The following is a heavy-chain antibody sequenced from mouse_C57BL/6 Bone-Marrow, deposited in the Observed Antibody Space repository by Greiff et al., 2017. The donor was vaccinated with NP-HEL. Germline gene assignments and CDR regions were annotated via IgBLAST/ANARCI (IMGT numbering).Heavy chain of an antibody. CDR3: ARRGNYWYYFDY. J-gene: IGHJ2*01. Sequence: VQLQQSGAELVKPGASVQMSCKASGYTFTTYPIEWVKQNHGKSLEWIGNFHPYNDDTEYNEQFKNKATLTVEKSSSTVYLELGRLTSDDSSVYYCARRGNYWYYFDYWGQGTTLTVSS. CDR1: GYTFTTYP. CDR2: FHPYNDDT. D-gene: IGHD2-1*01. V-gene: IGHV1-47*01.